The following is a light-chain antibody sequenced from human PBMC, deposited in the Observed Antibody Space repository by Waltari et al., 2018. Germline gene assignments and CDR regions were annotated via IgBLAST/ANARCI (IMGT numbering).Light chain of an antibody. J-gene: IGKJ2*01. CDR1: QDITTS. CDR3: QQFHSLPYT. V-gene: IGKV1-33*01. Sequence: DIQMTQSPSSLSASVGDRVTFTCQATQDITTSLSWFQQKPGVAPRLLIYDTSTLQPGVPSRFSGTGSATGFSLTITSLQLDDSATYYCQQFHSLPYTFARGTKLHIK. CDR2: DTS.